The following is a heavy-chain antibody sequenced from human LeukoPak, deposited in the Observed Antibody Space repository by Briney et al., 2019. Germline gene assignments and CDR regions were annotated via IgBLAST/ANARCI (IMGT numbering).Heavy chain of an antibody. V-gene: IGHV4-31*03. CDR3: ARDTIAAAGTFLDY. D-gene: IGHD6-13*01. J-gene: IGHJ4*02. CDR2: IYYSGST. Sequence: SETLSLTCTVSGGSISSGGYYWSWIRQHPGKGLEWIGYIYYSGSTYYNPSLKSRVTIAVDTSKNQFSLKLSSVTAADTAVYYCARDTIAAAGTFLDYWGQGTLDTVSS. CDR1: GGSISSGGYY.